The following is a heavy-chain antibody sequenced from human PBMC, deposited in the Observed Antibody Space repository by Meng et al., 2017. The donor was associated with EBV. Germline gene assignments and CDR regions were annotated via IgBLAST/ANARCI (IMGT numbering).Heavy chain of an antibody. CDR3: ARDWGGSTTMLTGLFDD. D-gene: IGHD3-16*01. J-gene: IGHJ4*02. CDR1: GFTFSSYS. Sequence: EVQLVESGGGLVKPGESLRLSGAASGFTFSSYSLNWVRQAPGKGLERVSSISSSSAFIYYADSVKGRFTISRDNAKNSLYLQMNSLRAEDTAMYYCARDWGGSTTMLTGLFDDWGQGPLGTVAS. CDR2: ISSSSAFI. V-gene: IGHV3-21*01.